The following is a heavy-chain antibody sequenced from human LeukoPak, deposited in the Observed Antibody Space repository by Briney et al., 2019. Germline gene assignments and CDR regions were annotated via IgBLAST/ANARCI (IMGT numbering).Heavy chain of an antibody. V-gene: IGHV3-7*01. CDR3: AREDFWTGYYTGMEFDY. CDR2: IKQDGSEK. D-gene: IGHD3/OR15-3a*01. J-gene: IGHJ4*02. Sequence: GGSLRLSCAASGFTFSRHWMSWVRQAPGKGLEWVANIKQDGSEKYYVDSVKGRFTISRDNAKNSLYLQMNSLRAEDTAVYFCAREDFWTGYYTGMEFDYWGQGTLVTASP. CDR1: GFTFSRHW.